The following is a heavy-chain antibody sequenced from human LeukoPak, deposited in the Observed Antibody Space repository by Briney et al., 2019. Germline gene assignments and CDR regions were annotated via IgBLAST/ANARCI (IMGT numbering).Heavy chain of an antibody. CDR1: GFTFSSYA. Sequence: QPGRSLRLSCAASGFTFSSYAMHWVRQAPGKGLEYVSTISSNGGGTYYADSVKGRFTISRDNSKNTLYLQMSSLRAEDTAVYYCVKGLGYCSGGRCQQTFDYWGQGTLVTVSS. V-gene: IGHV3-64D*06. CDR2: ISSNGGGT. J-gene: IGHJ4*02. CDR3: VKGLGYCSGGRCQQTFDY. D-gene: IGHD2-15*01.